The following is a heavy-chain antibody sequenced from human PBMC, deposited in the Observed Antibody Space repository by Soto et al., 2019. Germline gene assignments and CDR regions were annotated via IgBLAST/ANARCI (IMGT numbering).Heavy chain of an antibody. D-gene: IGHD3-16*01. CDR3: ARDERSYGEPPFDY. J-gene: IGHJ4*02. Sequence: QVPLVQSGAEVRETGASVKVSCKASGFTFTGYYIHWVRQAPGQGLEWMGWIKSDGGDPKYAQKFQDRVTMTRDTSMNTVYMELSSLRSDDSAVYYCARDERSYGEPPFDYWGQGTLVTVSS. V-gene: IGHV1-2*02. CDR2: IKSDGGDP. CDR1: GFTFTGYY.